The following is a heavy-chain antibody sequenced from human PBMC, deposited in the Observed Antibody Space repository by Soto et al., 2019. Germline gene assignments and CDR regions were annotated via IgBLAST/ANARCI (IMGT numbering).Heavy chain of an antibody. CDR3: ARETTPGWFDP. Sequence: QLQLQESGSGLVKPSQTLSLTCAVSGGSISSGGYSWGWIRQPPGKGLEWIGYIYHSGSTYYNPSLSSRVHIAVDRSKYQFSLKLSSVTAADKAVYYCARETTPGWFDPWGQGTLVPVSS. D-gene: IGHD1-1*01. V-gene: IGHV4-30-2*01. CDR1: GGSISSGGYS. J-gene: IGHJ5*02. CDR2: IYHSGST.